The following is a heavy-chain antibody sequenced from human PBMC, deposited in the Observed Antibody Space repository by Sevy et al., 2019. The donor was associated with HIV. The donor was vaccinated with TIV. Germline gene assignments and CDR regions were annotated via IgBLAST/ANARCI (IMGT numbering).Heavy chain of an antibody. Sequence: GGSLRLSCAASGFTFSSYGMHWVRQAPGKGLEWVAVISYDGTNKYYADSVKGRFTFSRDNSKNTLYLQMNSLRAEDTAVDYCAKARLSSIAAAGTYYYYGMDVWGQGTTVTVSS. D-gene: IGHD6-13*01. CDR2: ISYDGTNK. J-gene: IGHJ6*02. V-gene: IGHV3-30*18. CDR1: GFTFSSYG. CDR3: AKARLSSIAAAGTYYYYGMDV.